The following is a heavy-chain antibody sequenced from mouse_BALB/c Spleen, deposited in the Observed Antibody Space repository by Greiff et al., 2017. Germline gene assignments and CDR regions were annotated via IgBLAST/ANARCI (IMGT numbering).Heavy chain of an antibody. CDR2: IWRGGST. Sequence: VQLQQSGPSLVQPSQSLSITCTVSGFSLTSYGVHWVRQSPGKGLEWLGVIWRGGSTDYNAAFMSRLSITKDNSKSQVFFKMNSLQADDTAIYYCAKKDYRYDERVYAMDYWGQGTSVTVSS. D-gene: IGHD2-14*01. V-gene: IGHV2-5-1*01. J-gene: IGHJ4*01. CDR3: AKKDYRYDERVYAMDY. CDR1: GFSLTSYG.